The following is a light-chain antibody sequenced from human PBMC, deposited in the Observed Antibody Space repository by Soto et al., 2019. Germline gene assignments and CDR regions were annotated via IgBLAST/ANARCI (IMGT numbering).Light chain of an antibody. J-gene: IGLJ2*01. V-gene: IGLV2-14*01. CDR1: SSDVGGYNY. Sequence: QSALTQPASVSGSPGQSITISCTGTSSDVGGYNYVSWYQQHPGKAPKLMIYDVSNRPSGVSNRFSGSKSGNTAALTISGLQAEDEADYYCSSYTSTWVFGGGPKVTVL. CDR3: SSYTSTWV. CDR2: DVS.